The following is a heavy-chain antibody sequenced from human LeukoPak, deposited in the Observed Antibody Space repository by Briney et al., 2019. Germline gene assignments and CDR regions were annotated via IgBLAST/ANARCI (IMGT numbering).Heavy chain of an antibody. CDR2: ITGSGSGA. V-gene: IGHV3-23*01. CDR3: ARPQSSSGYYWPFDD. CDR1: GFTFSSFA. J-gene: IGHJ4*02. Sequence: GGSLRLSCAASGFTFSSFAINWVRQAPGKGLEWVSVITGSGSGADYADSVKGRFTISRDNSQNTVHLQMNSLRAEDTAVYYCARPQSSSGYYWPFDDWGQGTLVTVSS. D-gene: IGHD3-22*01.